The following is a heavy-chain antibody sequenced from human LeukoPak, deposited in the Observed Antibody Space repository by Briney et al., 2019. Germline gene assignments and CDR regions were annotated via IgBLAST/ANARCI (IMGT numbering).Heavy chain of an antibody. D-gene: IGHD6-19*01. V-gene: IGHV3-11*04. J-gene: IGHJ4*02. CDR2: ISSSGNTI. Sequence: TGGSLRLSCTASGFIFSDSYMSWIRQAPGKGLEWVSYISSSGNTIYYADSVKGRFTISRDNAKNSLYLQMNSLRVEDTAVYYCAREPKQWLVPIDYWGQGTLVTVSS. CDR1: GFIFSDSY. CDR3: AREPKQWLVPIDY.